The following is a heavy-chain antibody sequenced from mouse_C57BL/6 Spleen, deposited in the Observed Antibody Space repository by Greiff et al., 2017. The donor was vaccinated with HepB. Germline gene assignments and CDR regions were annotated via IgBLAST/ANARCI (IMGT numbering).Heavy chain of an antibody. V-gene: IGHV1-63*01. J-gene: IGHJ2*01. CDR2: IYPGGGYT. D-gene: IGHD1-1*01. CDR3: ARGAYGSSPDY. Sequence: QVQLKQSGAELVRPGTSVKMSCKASGYTFTNYWIGWAKQRPGHGLEWIGDIYPGGGYTNYNEKFKGKATLTADKSSSTAYMQFSSLTSEDSAIYYCARGAYGSSPDYWGQGTTLTVSS. CDR1: GYTFTNYW.